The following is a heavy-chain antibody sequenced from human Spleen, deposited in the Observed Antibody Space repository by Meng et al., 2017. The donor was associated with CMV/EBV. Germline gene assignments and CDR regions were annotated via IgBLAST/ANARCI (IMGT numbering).Heavy chain of an antibody. D-gene: IGHD5-18*01. V-gene: IGHV4-39*01. CDR1: GGSISSSSYY. CDR3: ARLGYSFGRYFDY. CDR2: IYYNGNT. J-gene: IGHJ4*02. Sequence: SETLSLTCTVSGGSISSSSYYWGWIRQPPGKGLEWIGRIYYNGNTHYNPSLKSRVTISIDTSKNQFSLSLSSVTAADMAVYYCARLGYSFGRYFDYWGQGILVTVSS.